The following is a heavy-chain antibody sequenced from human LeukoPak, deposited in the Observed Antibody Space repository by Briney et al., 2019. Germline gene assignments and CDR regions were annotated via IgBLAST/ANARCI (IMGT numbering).Heavy chain of an antibody. D-gene: IGHD2-2*01. CDR2: INPNSGGT. CDR3: ARGTLIGRSTSPRYYYYMNV. V-gene: IGHV1-2*02. CDR1: GYTFTGYY. J-gene: IGHJ6*03. Sequence: ASVKVSCKASGYTFTGYYMHWVRQAPGQGLEWMGWINPNSGGTNYAQKFQGRVTMTRDTSISTAYMELSRLRSDDTAVYYCARGTLIGRSTSPRYYYYMNVWGKGTTVTVSS.